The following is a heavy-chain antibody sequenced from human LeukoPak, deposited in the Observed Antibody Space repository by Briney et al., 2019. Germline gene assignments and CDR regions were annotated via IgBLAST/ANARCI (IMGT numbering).Heavy chain of an antibody. J-gene: IGHJ3*02. CDR3: AKGDGITIFGFPLDI. CDR1: GFTFSNDF. CDR2: MRVDGSDI. V-gene: IGHV3-7*03. D-gene: IGHD3-3*01. Sequence: GGSLRLSCEASGFTFSNDFMTWVRQAPGKGLEWAANMRVDGSDIHYVDSVKGRFTISSDNARNALYLQMNTLRVEDTAVYYCAKGDGITIFGFPLDIWGQGTMVTVSS.